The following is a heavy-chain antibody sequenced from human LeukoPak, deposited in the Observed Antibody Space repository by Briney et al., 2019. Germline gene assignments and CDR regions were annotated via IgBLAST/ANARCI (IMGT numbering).Heavy chain of an antibody. J-gene: IGHJ4*02. D-gene: IGHD3-16*02. Sequence: PGGSLRLSCAASGFTVSSNYMSWVRQAPGKGLEWVSVIYSGGSTYYADSVKGRFTISRDNAKNSLYLQMNSLRAEDTAVYYCAREGGLYSPGRWGQGTLVTVSS. V-gene: IGHV3-53*01. CDR3: AREGGLYSPGR. CDR2: IYSGGST. CDR1: GFTVSSNY.